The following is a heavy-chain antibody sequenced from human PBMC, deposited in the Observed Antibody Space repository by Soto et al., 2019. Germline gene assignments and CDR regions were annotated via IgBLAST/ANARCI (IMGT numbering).Heavy chain of an antibody. J-gene: IGHJ6*02. CDR3: ARGQESTYYDFWSGYYRGYYYYGMDV. CDR2: INSDGSST. Sequence: VQLVESGGGLVQPGGSLRLSCAASGFTFSSYWMHWVRQAPGKGLVWVSRINSDGSSTSYADSVKGRFTISRDNAKNTLYLQMNSLRAEDTAVYYCARGQESTYYDFWSGYYRGYYYYGMDVWGQGTTVTVSS. D-gene: IGHD3-3*01. V-gene: IGHV3-74*01. CDR1: GFTFSSYW.